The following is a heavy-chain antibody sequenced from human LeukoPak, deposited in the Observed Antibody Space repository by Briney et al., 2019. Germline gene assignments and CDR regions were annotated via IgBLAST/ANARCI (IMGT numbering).Heavy chain of an antibody. D-gene: IGHD3-9*01. CDR3: AREGVKLRYFDWTSYYYYMDV. J-gene: IGHJ6*03. CDR1: GFTFSSYS. V-gene: IGHV3-7*01. CDR2: IKQDGSEK. Sequence: PGGSLRLSCAASGFTFSSYSMNWVRQAPGKGLEWVANIKQDGSEKYYVDSVKGRFTISRDNAKNSLYLQMNSLRAEDTAVYYCAREGVKLRYFDWTSYYYYMDVWGKGTTVTISS.